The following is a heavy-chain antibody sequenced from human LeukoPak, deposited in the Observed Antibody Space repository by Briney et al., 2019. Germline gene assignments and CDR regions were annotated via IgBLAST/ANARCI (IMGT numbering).Heavy chain of an antibody. J-gene: IGHJ4*02. CDR1: GFPLSSYG. V-gene: IGHV3-33*01. CDR2: IWYDGSNK. Sequence: PGRSLRLSCAASGFPLSSYGMHWVRQAPGKGLEWVAVIWYDGSNKYYADSVKGRFTISRDNSKNTLYLQMNSLRAEDTAVYYCARGEGYFDYWGQGTLVTVSS. CDR3: ARGEGYFDY.